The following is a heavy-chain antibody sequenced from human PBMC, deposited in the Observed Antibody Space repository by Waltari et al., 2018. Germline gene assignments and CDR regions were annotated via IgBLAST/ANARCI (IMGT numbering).Heavy chain of an antibody. CDR3: ARDLFPSFWSGYGIDF. CDR2: INPNTGAT. Sequence: VQLVQSGADVKKPGASVGVSCTTSGTPFNAYYLYGVRQAPGKGLEWMGWINPNTGATNLAQKYQGRLSMTRDTSITTAYMELNGLTSDDTAVYYCARDLFPSFWSGYGIDFWGQGTLVTVSS. D-gene: IGHD3-3*01. V-gene: IGHV1-2*02. J-gene: IGHJ3*01. CDR1: GTPFNAYY.